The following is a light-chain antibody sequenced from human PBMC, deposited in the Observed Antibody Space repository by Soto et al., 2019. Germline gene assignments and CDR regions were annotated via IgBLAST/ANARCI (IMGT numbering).Light chain of an antibody. CDR2: EVN. V-gene: IGLV2-8*01. J-gene: IGLJ2*01. Sequence: QSALTQPPSASGSPGQSVTFSCTGTSSDVGGYNYVSWYQQHPGKAPKLMIYEVNKRPSGVPDRFSGSKSGNTASLTVSGLQAEDEADYYCSSYADSNNRVVFGGGTKVTVL. CDR1: SSDVGGYNY. CDR3: SSYADSNNRVV.